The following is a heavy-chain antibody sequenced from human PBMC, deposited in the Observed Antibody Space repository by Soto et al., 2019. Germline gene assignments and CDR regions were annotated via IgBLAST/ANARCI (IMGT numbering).Heavy chain of an antibody. CDR1: GFTVSSNY. CDR3: EREACSSNSCYRGGY. D-gene: IGHD2-2*01. J-gene: IGHJ1*01. Sequence: GGSLRLSCAASGFTVSSNYMSWVRQAPGKGLEWVANIKQDGSEKYYVDSVKGRFTISRDNAKNSLYLQMNSLRAEGTAVYYCEREACSSNSCYRGGYWGQGTLVTVSS. V-gene: IGHV3-7*01. CDR2: IKQDGSEK.